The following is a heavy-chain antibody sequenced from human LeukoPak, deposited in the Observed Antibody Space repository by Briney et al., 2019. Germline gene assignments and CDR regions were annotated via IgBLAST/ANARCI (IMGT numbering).Heavy chain of an antibody. CDR1: GYTFTSYG. V-gene: IGHV1-18*01. Sequence: GASVKVSCKASGYTFTSYGISWVRQAPGQGLESMGWISAYNGNTNYAQKLQGRVTMTTDTSTSTAYMELRSLRSDDTAVYYCARLPLPDPDYYYYYMDVWGKGTTVTVSS. CDR3: ARLPLPDPDYYYYYMDV. D-gene: IGHD1-14*01. J-gene: IGHJ6*03. CDR2: ISAYNGNT.